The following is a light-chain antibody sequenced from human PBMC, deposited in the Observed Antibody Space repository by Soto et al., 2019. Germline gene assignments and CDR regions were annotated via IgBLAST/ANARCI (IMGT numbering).Light chain of an antibody. J-gene: IGKJ2*01. CDR1: QSITSY. CDR2: AAS. CDR3: QQSYSTPYT. V-gene: IGKV1-39*01. Sequence: DIQLTQSPSSLSASEGDRATITCRTSQSITSYLNWYQQKPGKAPKLLIYAASSLQSGFPSRFSGSGSGTDFTLTISSLQPEDFATYYCQQSYSTPYTFGQGTKLEI.